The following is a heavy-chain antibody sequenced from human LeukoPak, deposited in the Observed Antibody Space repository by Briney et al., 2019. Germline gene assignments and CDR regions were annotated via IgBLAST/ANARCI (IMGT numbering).Heavy chain of an antibody. CDR1: GGSISSSSYY. Sequence: SETLSLTCTVSGGSISSSSYYWGWIRKPPGKGLEWIGSIYYSGSTYYNPSLKSRVTISVDTSKNQFSLKLSSVTAADTAVYYCARTSSSRIWYFDLWGRGTLVTVSS. D-gene: IGHD6-13*01. J-gene: IGHJ2*01. CDR2: IYYSGST. CDR3: ARTSSSRIWYFDL. V-gene: IGHV4-39*01.